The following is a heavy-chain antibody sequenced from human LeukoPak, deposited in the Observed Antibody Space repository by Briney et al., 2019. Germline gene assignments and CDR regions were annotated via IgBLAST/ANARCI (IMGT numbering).Heavy chain of an antibody. CDR3: ARRTVARRGVDAFDI. CDR1: GYSFTSYC. V-gene: IGHV5-51*01. D-gene: IGHD4-23*01. CDR2: IYPGDSDT. J-gene: IGHJ3*02. Sequence: GESLKISCKGSGYSFTSYCIGWVRQMPGKGLEWMGIIYPGDSDTRYSPSFQGQVTISADKSISTAYLQWSSLKASDTAMYYCARRTVARRGVDAFDICGQGTMVTVSS.